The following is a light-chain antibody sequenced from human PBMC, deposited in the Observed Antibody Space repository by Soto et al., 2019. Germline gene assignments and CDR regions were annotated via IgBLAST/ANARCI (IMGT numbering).Light chain of an antibody. CDR1: SSDVGVYKY. CDR3: SSYTTNSPPVV. Sequence: QSGLTQPASVSGSPGQSITISCIGTSSDVGVYKYVSWYQQHPDKPPKLIIYEGTKRPSGVSDRFSGSKSGNTASLTISGLQAEDEADYYCSSYTTNSPPVVFGGGTQLTVL. CDR2: EGT. V-gene: IGLV2-14*01. J-gene: IGLJ2*01.